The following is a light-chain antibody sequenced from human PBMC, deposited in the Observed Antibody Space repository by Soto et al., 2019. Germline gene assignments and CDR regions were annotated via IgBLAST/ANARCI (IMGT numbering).Light chain of an antibody. CDR1: QSISAR. V-gene: IGKV1-5*01. J-gene: IGKJ1*01. CDR2: DAS. Sequence: DIQMTQSPSTLSASVGDRVTITCRSSQSISARMAWYQRKPWKAPKLLIFDASSLESGVPSRLSGSGSGTEVTLTNSCLQPDDVATYYCQHYSTVWAFGQGTKVEI. CDR3: QHYSTVWA.